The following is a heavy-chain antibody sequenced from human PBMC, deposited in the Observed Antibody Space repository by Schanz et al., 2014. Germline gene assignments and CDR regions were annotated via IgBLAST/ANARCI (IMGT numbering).Heavy chain of an antibody. Sequence: QVQLVQSGAEVKKPGASVKVSCKASGYTFTSYGISWVRQAPGQGLEWMGWISPYNGNTNYAQKLQDRVTMTADTSTSTAYMEVRSQRTDDTADYYCARVQDEILTGYEFDLDDWGQGTTVIVSS. J-gene: IGHJ6*02. CDR2: ISPYNGNT. CDR1: GYTFTSYG. V-gene: IGHV1-18*01. CDR3: ARVQDEILTGYEFDLDD. D-gene: IGHD3-9*01.